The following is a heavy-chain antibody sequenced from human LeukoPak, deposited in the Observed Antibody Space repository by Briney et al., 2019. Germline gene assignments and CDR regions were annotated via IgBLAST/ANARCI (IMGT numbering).Heavy chain of an antibody. CDR2: IKQDGSEK. D-gene: IGHD2-2*01. CDR1: GFTFSSYW. CDR3: AKGSYARDY. J-gene: IGHJ4*02. Sequence: GGSLRLSCAASGFTFSSYWMSWVRQAPGKGLEWVANIKQDGSEKYYVDSVKGRFTISRDNSKNTLYLQMNSLRAEDTAVYYCAKGSYARDYWGQGTLVTVSS. V-gene: IGHV3-7*01.